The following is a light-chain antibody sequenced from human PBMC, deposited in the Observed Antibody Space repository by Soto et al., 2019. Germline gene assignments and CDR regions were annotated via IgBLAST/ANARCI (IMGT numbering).Light chain of an antibody. CDR1: QSPLHSDGKTY. CDR3: QQYNIWPQT. V-gene: IGKV3-15*01. Sequence: IVITQTPLSLSVTPGQPASMSCKTSQSPLHSDGKTYLYWYQQKPGQAPRLLIYGASTRATGIPARFSGSGSGTEFTLTISSLQSEDFAVYFCQQYNIWPQTFGQGTKVDIK. J-gene: IGKJ1*01. CDR2: GAS.